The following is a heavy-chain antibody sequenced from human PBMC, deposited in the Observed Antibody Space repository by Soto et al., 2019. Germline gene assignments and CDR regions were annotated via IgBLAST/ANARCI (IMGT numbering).Heavy chain of an antibody. Sequence: QVQLVESGGGVVQPGRSLRLSCAASGFTFSSYGMHWVRQAPGKGLEWVAVIWYDGSNKYYAASVKGRFTISTDNSKNAVYLQMNSVSAEDTAVYYCARAFEGTWPLWGHYRGYSYGTFDSWAQGPLFTVSS. CDR1: GFTFSSYG. D-gene: IGHD5-18*01. J-gene: IGHJ4*02. CDR2: IWYDGSNK. V-gene: IGHV3-33*01. CDR3: ARAFEGTWPLWGHYRGYSYGTFDS.